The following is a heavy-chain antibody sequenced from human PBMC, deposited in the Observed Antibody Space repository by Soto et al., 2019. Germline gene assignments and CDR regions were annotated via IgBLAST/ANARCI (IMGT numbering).Heavy chain of an antibody. J-gene: IGHJ4*02. CDR3: ARAKNYDYVWGSYRFPSLLDY. D-gene: IGHD3-16*02. CDR1: GGSFSGYY. V-gene: IGHV4-34*01. CDR2: INHSGST. Sequence: SETLSLICAVYGGSFSGYYWSWIRQPPGKGLEWIGEINHSGSTNYNPSLKSRVTISVDTSKNQFSLKLSSVTAADTAVYYCARAKNYDYVWGSYRFPSLLDYWGQGTLVTVSS.